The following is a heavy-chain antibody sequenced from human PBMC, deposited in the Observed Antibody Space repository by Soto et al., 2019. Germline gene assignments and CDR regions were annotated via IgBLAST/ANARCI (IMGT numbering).Heavy chain of an antibody. CDR3: ARETAAGFDY. CDR2: LIPILGIA. CDR1: GGTFSSYT. J-gene: IGHJ4*02. D-gene: IGHD6-13*01. V-gene: IGHV1-69*08. Sequence: QVQLWQSGAEVKKPGSSVKVSCKASGGTFSSYTISWVRQAPGQGLEWMGRLIPILGIANYAQKFQGRVTITADKSTSTAYMELSSLRSEDTAVYYCARETAAGFDYWGQGTLVTVSS.